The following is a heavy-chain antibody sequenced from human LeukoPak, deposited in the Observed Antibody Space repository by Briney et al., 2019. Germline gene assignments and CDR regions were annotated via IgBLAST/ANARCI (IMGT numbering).Heavy chain of an antibody. CDR3: AKGYCSTTSCRNFDS. V-gene: IGHV3-23*01. J-gene: IGHJ4*02. D-gene: IGHD2-2*01. CDR2: ISGSGGST. CDR1: GFTFSSYA. Sequence: GGSLRLSCAASGFTFSSYAMSWLRQAPGKGLEWVSAISGSGGSTYYADSVKARFTISRDNSKNTLYLQMHSLRAEDTAVYYCAKGYCSTTSCRNFDSWGQGTLVTVSS.